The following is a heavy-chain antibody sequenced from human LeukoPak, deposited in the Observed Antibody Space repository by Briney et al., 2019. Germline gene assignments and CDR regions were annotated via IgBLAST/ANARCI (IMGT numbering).Heavy chain of an antibody. Sequence: SVKVSCKASGGTFSSYAISWVRQAPGQGLEWMRRIIPIFGTANYAQKFQGRVTITTDESTSTAYMELSSLRSEDTAVYYCARGLLWFGARYYYYMDVWGKGTTVTVSS. V-gene: IGHV1-69*05. D-gene: IGHD3-10*01. CDR2: IIPIFGTA. CDR1: GGTFSSYA. J-gene: IGHJ6*03. CDR3: ARGLLWFGARYYYYMDV.